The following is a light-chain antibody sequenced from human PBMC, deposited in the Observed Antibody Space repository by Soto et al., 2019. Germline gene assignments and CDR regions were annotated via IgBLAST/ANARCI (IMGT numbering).Light chain of an antibody. J-gene: IGLJ1*01. CDR3: AVWDDSLDGLV. V-gene: IGLV1-44*01. CDR1: GSNIGSNA. Sequence: QSALTQPPSASGTPGQRVTISCSGSGSNIGSNAVNWYQHLPGTASKLLIYSDNQRPSGVPDRFSGSKSGTSGSLAISELQSEDEADYYCAVWDDSLDGLVFGTGTKVTVL. CDR2: SDN.